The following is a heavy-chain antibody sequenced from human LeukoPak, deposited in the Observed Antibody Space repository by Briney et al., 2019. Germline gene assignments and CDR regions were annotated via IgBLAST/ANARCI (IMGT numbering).Heavy chain of an antibody. D-gene: IGHD5-12*01. CDR1: GYTFTSYY. Sequence: GASVTVSCKASGYTFTSYYMHWVRQAPGQGLEWMGIINPSGGSTSYAQKFQGRVTMTRDTSTSTVYMELSSLRSEDTAVYYCARVDRVKYAFDIWGQGTMVTVSS. CDR2: INPSGGST. CDR3: ARVDRVKYAFDI. J-gene: IGHJ3*02. V-gene: IGHV1-46*01.